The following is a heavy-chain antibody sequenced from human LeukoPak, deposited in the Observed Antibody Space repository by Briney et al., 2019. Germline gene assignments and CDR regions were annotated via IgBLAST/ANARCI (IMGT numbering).Heavy chain of an antibody. CDR2: ISYDGSKK. D-gene: IGHD3-9*01. CDR1: GFTFSSYG. J-gene: IGHJ4*02. V-gene: IGHV3-30*18. CDR3: AKGDYDILTGYYDY. Sequence: PGRSLRLSCAASGFTFSSYGMHWVRQAPGKGLEWVAVISYDGSKKYYADSVKGRFTISRDNSKNTLYLQMNSLRAEDTAVYYCAKGDYDILTGYYDYWGQGTLVTVSS.